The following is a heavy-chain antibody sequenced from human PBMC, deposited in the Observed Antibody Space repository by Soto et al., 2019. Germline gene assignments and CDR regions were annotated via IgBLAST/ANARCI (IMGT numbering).Heavy chain of an antibody. CDR1: GGSLSGYY. D-gene: IGHD5-12*01. CDR3: ARGQEGVVATH. Sequence: QVQLQQWGAGLLKPSETLSLNCAVNGGSLSGYYWSWIRQPPGKGLEWIGEIKEGGRTNYSPSLKSRATISSDTANNQVSLSQFSVTAADTGVYYCARGQEGVVATHWDQGTLVTVSS. J-gene: IGHJ4*02. CDR2: IKEGGRT. V-gene: IGHV4-34*01.